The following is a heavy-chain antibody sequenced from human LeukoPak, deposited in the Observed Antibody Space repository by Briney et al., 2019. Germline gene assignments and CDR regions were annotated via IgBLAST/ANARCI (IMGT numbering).Heavy chain of an antibody. J-gene: IGHJ4*02. V-gene: IGHV4-34*01. CDR2: INHSGST. D-gene: IGHD5-24*01. CDR1: GGSFSGYY. Sequence: SSETLSLTCAVYGGSFSGYYWSWIRQPPGKGLAWIGEINHSGSTNYNPSLKSRVTISVDTSKNQFSLKLSSVTAADTAVYYCARREIRDGYNFWGQGTLVTVSS. CDR3: ARREIRDGYNF.